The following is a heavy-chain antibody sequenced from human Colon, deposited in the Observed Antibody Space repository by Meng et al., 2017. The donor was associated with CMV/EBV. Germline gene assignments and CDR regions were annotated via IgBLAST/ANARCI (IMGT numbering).Heavy chain of an antibody. D-gene: IGHD3-22*01. Sequence: GGSLRLSCAASGFTFSSYSMNWVRQAPGKGLEWVSSISSSSSYIYYADSVKGRFTISRDNAKNSLYLQMNSLRAEDTAVYYCAREGDDSSGYYFDSWGRGTLVTVSS. CDR1: GFTFSSYS. V-gene: IGHV3-21*01. J-gene: IGHJ4*02. CDR2: ISSSSSYI. CDR3: AREGDDSSGYYFDS.